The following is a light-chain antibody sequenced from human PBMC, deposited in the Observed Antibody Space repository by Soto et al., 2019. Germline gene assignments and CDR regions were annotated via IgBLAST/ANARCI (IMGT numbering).Light chain of an antibody. CDR3: SSFAHGDNPHVL. J-gene: IGLJ2*01. V-gene: IGLV2-8*01. CDR2: EVT. Sequence: QSVLTQPPSASGPPGQSVTISCTGTSSDVAGSDYVSWYQQHPGKAPKLIIYEVTKRPAGVPDRFSGSKSGNTASLTVSGLQADDESYYYCSSFAHGDNPHVLFGGGTKLTVL. CDR1: SSDVAGSDY.